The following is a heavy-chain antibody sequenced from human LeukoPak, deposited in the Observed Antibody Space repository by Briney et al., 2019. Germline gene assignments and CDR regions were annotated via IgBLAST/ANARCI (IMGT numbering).Heavy chain of an antibody. J-gene: IGHJ4*02. Sequence: PSETLSLTCTVSGVSISSYYWSWIRQPPGKGLEWIGYIYYSGSTNYNPSLKSRVTISVDTSKNQFSLKLSSVTAADTAVYYCARRVWDSGSYFLDYWGQGTLVTVSS. CDR1: GVSISSYY. V-gene: IGHV4-59*08. CDR3: ARRVWDSGSYFLDY. D-gene: IGHD1-26*01. CDR2: IYYSGST.